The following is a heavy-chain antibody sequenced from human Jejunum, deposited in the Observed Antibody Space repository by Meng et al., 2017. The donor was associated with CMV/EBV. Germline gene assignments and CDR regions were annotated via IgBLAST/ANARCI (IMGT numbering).Heavy chain of an antibody. CDR2: IYSDGST. CDR3: GRESGANSGIDY. D-gene: IGHD4/OR15-4a*01. CDR1: GFTVSSYY. V-gene: IGHV3-66*01. J-gene: IGHJ4*02. Sequence: EVQLVESGXGLVQPGGSLRLSCAASGFTVSSYYMTWVRQAPGKGLEWVSVIYSDGSTYYADSVKGRFTISRDNSRNTLYLQMNSLRAEDTAVYYCGRESGANSGIDYWGQGTLVNVSS.